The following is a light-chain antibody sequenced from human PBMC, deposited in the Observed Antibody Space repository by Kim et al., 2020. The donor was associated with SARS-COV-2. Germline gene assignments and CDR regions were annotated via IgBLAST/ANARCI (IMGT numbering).Light chain of an antibody. CDR1: QNIANS. CDR3: QKYNSATWT. V-gene: IGKV1-27*01. CDR2: AAS. J-gene: IGKJ1*01. Sequence: ASVGDSVTITSQASQNIANSLAWYQQKPGTVPKVLIYAASTLQSGVPSRFSGSGSGTEFTLTIGSLQTEDVATYYCQKYNSATWTFGPGTKVDIK.